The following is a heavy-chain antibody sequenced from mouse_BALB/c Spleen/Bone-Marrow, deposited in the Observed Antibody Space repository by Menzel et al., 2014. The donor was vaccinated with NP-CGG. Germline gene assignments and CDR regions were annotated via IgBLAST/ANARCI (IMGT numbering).Heavy chain of an antibody. V-gene: IGHV3-8*02. CDR2: ISYSGST. CDR1: GDSITSGY. CDR3: ARGGGTGFDY. Sequence: EVNVVESGPSLVKPSQTLSLTCSVTGDSITSGYWNWIRKFPGNKLEYMGYISYSGSTYYNPSLKSRISITRDTSKNXYYLQLNSVTTEDTATFYWARGGGTGFDYWGQGTTLTVSS. J-gene: IGHJ2*01. D-gene: IGHD3-3*01.